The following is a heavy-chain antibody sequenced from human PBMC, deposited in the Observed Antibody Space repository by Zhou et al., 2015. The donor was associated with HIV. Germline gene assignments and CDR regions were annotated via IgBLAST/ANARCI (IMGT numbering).Heavy chain of an antibody. Sequence: QDQFVQSGPAVREPGSSVKVSCRTPTGTLNIYGISWVRQVPGQGLEWMGAIFMPRIRRMFHEQKFRDRLTITADESTSTSYLTLRGLTSGDTAVYYCARGPPYLSSSWYGAYYYGMDVWGQGTTVTVSS. CDR1: TGTLNIYG. CDR2: IFMPRIRRM. V-gene: IGHV1-69*12. J-gene: IGHJ6*02. D-gene: IGHD6-13*01. CDR3: ARGPPYLSSSWYGAYYYGMDV.